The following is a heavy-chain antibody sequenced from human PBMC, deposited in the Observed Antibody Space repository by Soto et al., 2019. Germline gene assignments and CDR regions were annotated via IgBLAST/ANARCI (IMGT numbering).Heavy chain of an antibody. V-gene: IGHV4-34*01. CDR1: GGSFSGYY. J-gene: IGHJ6*02. D-gene: IGHD1-26*01. CDR2: INHSGST. Sequence: SETLSLTCAVYGGSFSGYYLSWIRQPPGKGLEWIGEINHSGSTNYNPSLKSRVTIPVDTSKNQFSLKLSSVTAADTAVYYCARYSGSYFYYYGMDVWGQGTTVTVSS. CDR3: ARYSGSYFYYYGMDV.